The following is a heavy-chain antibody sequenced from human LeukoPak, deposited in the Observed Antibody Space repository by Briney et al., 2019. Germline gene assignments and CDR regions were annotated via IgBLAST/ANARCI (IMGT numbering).Heavy chain of an antibody. D-gene: IGHD3-22*01. CDR2: ISAYNGNT. CDR1: GYTFTSYG. V-gene: IGHV1-18*01. CDR3: ARNYHDSSLSNPTFDY. Sequence: ASVKVSCKASGYTFTSYGISWVRQAPGQGLEWMGWISAYNGNTNYAQKLQGRVTMTTDTSTSTAYMELRSLRSDDTAVYYCARNYHDSSLSNPTFDYWGQGTLVTVSS. J-gene: IGHJ4*02.